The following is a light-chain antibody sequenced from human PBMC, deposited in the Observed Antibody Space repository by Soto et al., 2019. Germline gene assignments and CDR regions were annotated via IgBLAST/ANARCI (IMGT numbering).Light chain of an antibody. V-gene: IGKV3-15*01. CDR3: QQCGSSST. CDR1: QSVSRT. Sequence: EIVMTQSPASLSVSPGERATLSCRASQSVSRTLAWYQQKPGQAPRLLIYGASTRATGIPTRFSGSGSGTDFTLTISGLEPEDFAVYYCQQCGSSSTFGQGTRLEIK. CDR2: GAS. J-gene: IGKJ5*01.